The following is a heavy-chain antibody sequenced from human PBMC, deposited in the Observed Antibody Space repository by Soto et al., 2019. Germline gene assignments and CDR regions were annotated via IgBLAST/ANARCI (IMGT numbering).Heavy chain of an antibody. J-gene: IGHJ4*02. D-gene: IGHD1-26*01. CDR2: IYFDGITT. CDR1: GFTFNTHW. CDR3: ARGGAMGVDY. Sequence: GGSLRLSCTASGFTFNTHWMHWVRQAPGKGLVWVSRIYFDGITTTYAYSVKGRLTVSSDNAKNTVYLHVNTLRDEDTAVYYCARGGAMGVDYWGQGTLVTVSS. V-gene: IGHV3-74*01.